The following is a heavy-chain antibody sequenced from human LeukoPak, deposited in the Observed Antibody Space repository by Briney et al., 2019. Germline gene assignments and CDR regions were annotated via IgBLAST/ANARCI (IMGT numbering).Heavy chain of an antibody. D-gene: IGHD5-18*01. V-gene: IGHV4-59*01. CDR2: IYYSGST. Sequence: PSETLSLTCTVSGGSISSYYWSWIRQPPGKGLEWIGYIYYSGSTNYNPSLKSRVTISVETSKNQFSLKLSSVTAADTAVYYCARAVDTAMVPPNFWFDPWGQGTLVTVSS. CDR3: ARAVDTAMVPPNFWFDP. J-gene: IGHJ5*02. CDR1: GGSISSYY.